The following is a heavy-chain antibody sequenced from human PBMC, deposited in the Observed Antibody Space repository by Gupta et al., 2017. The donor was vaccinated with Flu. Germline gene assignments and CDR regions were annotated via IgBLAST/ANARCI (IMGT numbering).Heavy chain of an antibody. Sequence: VQLLASGGGLVQPGGSLRLSCAASGFTFNNYALSWVRQAPGKGLEWVSSIRGSGGNTYYTDSVKGRFTNSRDNSKNTLYLQIENLRAEDTAVYYCAKDGDVATTGPDYWGQGTLVIVSS. CDR2: IRGSGGNT. V-gene: IGHV3-23*01. D-gene: IGHD4-17*01. CDR1: GFTFNNYA. J-gene: IGHJ4*02. CDR3: AKDGDVATTGPDY.